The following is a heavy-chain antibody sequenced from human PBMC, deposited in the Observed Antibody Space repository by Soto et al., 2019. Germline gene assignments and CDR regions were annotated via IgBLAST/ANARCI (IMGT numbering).Heavy chain of an antibody. CDR3: ARMATFGSLNWLGP. J-gene: IGHJ5*02. D-gene: IGHD3-16*01. CDR1: GYSFTNND. Sequence: ASVKVSCKASGYSFTNNDVSWVRQATGQGLERMGWMNPGSGDTGYAQKFQGRGTMTRDISIATAYMELSSRRSDDTAIYYCARMATFGSLNWLGPPGQGTLVIVSS. CDR2: MNPGSGDT. V-gene: IGHV1-8*01.